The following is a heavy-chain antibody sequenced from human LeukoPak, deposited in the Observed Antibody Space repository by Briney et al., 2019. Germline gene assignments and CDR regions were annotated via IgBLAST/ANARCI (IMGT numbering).Heavy chain of an antibody. CDR1: AGSISSSSYY. J-gene: IGHJ6*02. Sequence: SETLSLTCTVSAGSISSSSYYWGWIRQPPGKGLEWIGSVYYRGSTYYNPSLRSRVTISVDTSKNQFSLKVRSVTAADTAVYYYARGSGTDYFYGMDVWGRGTTVTVSS. CDR3: ARGSGTDYFYGMDV. CDR2: VYYRGST. D-gene: IGHD3-10*01. V-gene: IGHV4-39*01.